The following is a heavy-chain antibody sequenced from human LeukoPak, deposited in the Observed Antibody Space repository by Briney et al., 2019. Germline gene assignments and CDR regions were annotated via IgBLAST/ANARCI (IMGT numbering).Heavy chain of an antibody. J-gene: IGHJ6*02. Sequence: GGSLRLSCAASGFTFSSYSMNWVRQAPGKGLEWVSSISSSSSCIYYADSVKGRFTISRDNAKNSLYLQMNTLRVDDTAVYYCTRDLMDYDVSTGLHHYYMDVWGQGTTVTVSS. D-gene: IGHD3-9*01. CDR3: TRDLMDYDVSTGLHHYYMDV. CDR1: GFTFSSYS. V-gene: IGHV3-21*01. CDR2: ISSSSSCI.